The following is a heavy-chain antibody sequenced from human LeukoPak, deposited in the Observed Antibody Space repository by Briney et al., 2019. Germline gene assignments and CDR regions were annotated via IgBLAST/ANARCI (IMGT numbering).Heavy chain of an antibody. CDR2: IDWDDDK. V-gene: IGHV2-70*11. Sequence: GPTLVNPTQTLTLTCTFSGFSLSTSGMCVSWIRQPPVKALEWLARIDWDDDKYYSTSLKTRLTISKDTSKNQVVLTMTNMDPVDTATYCCARTRRVHYYGSSGYYRFDYWGQGTLVTVSS. CDR3: ARTRRVHYYGSSGYYRFDY. D-gene: IGHD3-22*01. CDR1: GFSLSTSGMC. J-gene: IGHJ4*02.